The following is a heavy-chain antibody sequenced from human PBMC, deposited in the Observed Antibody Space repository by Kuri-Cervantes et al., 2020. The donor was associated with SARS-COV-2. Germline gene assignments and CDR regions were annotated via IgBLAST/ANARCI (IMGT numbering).Heavy chain of an antibody. V-gene: IGHV3-21*01. CDR3: ARGGTHLSSYYYMDV. Sequence: GESLKISCTASGFTFSSYSMNWVRQAPGKGLEWVSAISSTSTYINYVDSVKGRFTISRDDAKNSLYLQMSSLRAEDTAVYYCARGGTHLSSYYYMDVWGKGTTVTVSS. CDR2: ISSTSTYI. J-gene: IGHJ6*03. D-gene: IGHD2/OR15-2a*01. CDR1: GFTFSSYS.